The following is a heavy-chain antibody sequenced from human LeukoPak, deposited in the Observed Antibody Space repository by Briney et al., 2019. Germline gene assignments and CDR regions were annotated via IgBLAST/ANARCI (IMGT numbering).Heavy chain of an antibody. V-gene: IGHV3-21*06. CDR1: GFTFSSYA. J-gene: IGHJ6*02. CDR3: ASQGGMDV. Sequence: PGGSLRLSCAASGFTFSSYAMNWVRQAPGKGLQWVSSISYSGSSTYYVDSVKGRFTISRDNAKNSLYLQMNSLRAEDTAVYYCASQGGMDVWGQGTTVIVSS. CDR2: ISYSGSST.